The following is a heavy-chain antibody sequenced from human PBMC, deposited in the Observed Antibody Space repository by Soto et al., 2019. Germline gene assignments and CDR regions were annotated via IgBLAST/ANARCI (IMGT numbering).Heavy chain of an antibody. J-gene: IGHJ5*02. V-gene: IGHV3-23*01. Sequence: GGSLRLSCAASGFTFSSYAMSWVRQAPGKGLEWVSAISGSGGSTYYADSVKGRFTISRDNSKNTLYLQMNSLRAEDTAVYYCAKYAPYYYGSGADWFDPWGQGTLVTVSS. CDR1: GFTFSSYA. D-gene: IGHD3-10*01. CDR2: ISGSGGST. CDR3: AKYAPYYYGSGADWFDP.